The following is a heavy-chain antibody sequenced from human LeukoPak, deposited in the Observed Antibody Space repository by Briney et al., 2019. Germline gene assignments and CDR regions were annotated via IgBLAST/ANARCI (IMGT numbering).Heavy chain of an antibody. CDR3: ARVPQEWELLYYFDY. Sequence: SETLSLTCTVSGYSISSGYYWGWIRQPPGKGLEWIGSIYHSGSTYYNPSLKSRVTISVDTSKNQFSLKLSSVTAADTAVYYCARVPQEWELLYYFDYWGQGTLVTVSS. CDR1: GYSISSGYY. J-gene: IGHJ4*02. V-gene: IGHV4-38-2*02. D-gene: IGHD1-26*01. CDR2: IYHSGST.